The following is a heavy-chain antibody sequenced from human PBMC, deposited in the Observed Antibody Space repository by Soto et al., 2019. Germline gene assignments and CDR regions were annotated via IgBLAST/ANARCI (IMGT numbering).Heavy chain of an antibody. D-gene: IGHD3-10*01. J-gene: IGHJ4*02. Sequence: EVQLLESGGGLVQPGGSLRLSRAASGFTFSSYAMSWVRQAPGKGLEWVSAISGSGGSTYYADSVKGRFTISRDNSKNTLYLQMNSLRAEDTAVYYCAKDSFMVRGVTNFDYWSQGTLVTVSS. CDR2: ISGSGGST. CDR3: AKDSFMVRGVTNFDY. V-gene: IGHV3-23*01. CDR1: GFTFSSYA.